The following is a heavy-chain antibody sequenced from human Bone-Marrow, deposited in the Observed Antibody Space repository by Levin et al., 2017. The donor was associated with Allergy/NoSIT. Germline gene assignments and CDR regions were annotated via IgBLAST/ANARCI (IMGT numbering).Heavy chain of an antibody. V-gene: IGHV3-23*01. CDR1: GFLFNSYA. D-gene: IGHD2-15*01. Sequence: GGSLRLSCAASGFLFNSYAMNWVRQAPGKGLEWVAGISGSGTNTYYADSVRGRFTISRDNSKNTLYVQINSLRGEETAVYYCAKAGCSGGSCYLDFWGRGTLVTVSS. CDR2: ISGSGTNT. J-gene: IGHJ4*01. CDR3: AKAGCSGGSCYLDF.